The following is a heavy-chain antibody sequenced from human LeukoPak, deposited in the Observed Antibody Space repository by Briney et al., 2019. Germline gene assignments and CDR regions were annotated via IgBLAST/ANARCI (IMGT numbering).Heavy chain of an antibody. D-gene: IGHD6-19*01. CDR2: IYTSGST. Sequence: SETLSLTCTVSGGSISSGSYYWSWIRQPAGKGLEWIGRIYTSGSTNYNPSPKSRVTISVDTSKNQFSLKLSSVTAADTAVYYCARSIAVAGTSPTFDYWGQGTLVTVSS. V-gene: IGHV4-61*02. CDR1: GGSISSGSYY. CDR3: ARSIAVAGTSPTFDY. J-gene: IGHJ4*02.